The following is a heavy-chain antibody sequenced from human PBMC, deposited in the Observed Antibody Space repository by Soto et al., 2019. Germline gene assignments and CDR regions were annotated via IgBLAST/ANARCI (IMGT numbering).Heavy chain of an antibody. V-gene: IGHV3-23*01. CDR3: GKDPNGDYVGAFDF. Sequence: EVQLLESGGGVVRPGGSLRLSCVASGLSFTSDAMTWVRQSPGKGLEWVASVTGSGAGTSYADSVRGRFTISRDNSKNTLYLQVDSLRAEDTAVYYCGKDPNGDYVGAFDFGGQGTMVTVSS. CDR1: GLSFTSDA. D-gene: IGHD4-17*01. J-gene: IGHJ3*01. CDR2: VTGSGAGT.